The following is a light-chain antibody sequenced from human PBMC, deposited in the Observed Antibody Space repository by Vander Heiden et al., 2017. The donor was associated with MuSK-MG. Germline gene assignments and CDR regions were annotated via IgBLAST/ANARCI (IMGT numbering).Light chain of an antibody. J-gene: IGKJ2*01. V-gene: IGKV1-33*01. Sequence: DIQMTQSPSSLSASVGDRVTITCQASQDISNYLNWYQQKPGKAPKLLIYDASNLEIGVPSRFSGRGSGTDFTFTISSLQPEDIATYYCQQCDNLPYTFGQGTKLXIK. CDR2: DAS. CDR1: QDISNY. CDR3: QQCDNLPYT.